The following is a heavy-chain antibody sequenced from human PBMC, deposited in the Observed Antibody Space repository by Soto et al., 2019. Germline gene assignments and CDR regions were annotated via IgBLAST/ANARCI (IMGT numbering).Heavy chain of an antibody. Sequence: EVPLVESGGGLVQPGGSLRLSCAASGFTVSNNYMTWVRQAPGKGLEWVSVIYSGGSTFYADSVKGRFTISRGNSRNRLYLQMNSLGAENTAEDYWARDGPTYYFGSGSYTHYYGRDVWGQGTTVIVSS. J-gene: IGHJ6*01. CDR1: GFTVSNNY. CDR2: IYSGGST. D-gene: IGHD3-10*01. V-gene: IGHV3-66*01. CDR3: ARDGPTYYFGSGSYTHYYGRDV.